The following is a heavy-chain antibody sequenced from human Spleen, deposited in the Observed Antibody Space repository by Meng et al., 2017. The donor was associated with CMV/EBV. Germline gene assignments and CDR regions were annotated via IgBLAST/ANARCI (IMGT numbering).Heavy chain of an antibody. CDR1: GYTFTSYD. V-gene: IGHV1-8*01. D-gene: IGHD3-3*01. CDR2: MNPNSGNT. J-gene: IGHJ4*02. CDR3: ASTLGGDFWSGYCGAFDY. Sequence: ASVKVSCKASGYTFTSYDINWVRQATGQGLEWMGWMNPNSGNTGYAQKFQGRVTMTRNTSISTAYMELSSLRSEDTAVYYCASTLGGDFWSGYCGAFDYWGQGTLVTVPQ.